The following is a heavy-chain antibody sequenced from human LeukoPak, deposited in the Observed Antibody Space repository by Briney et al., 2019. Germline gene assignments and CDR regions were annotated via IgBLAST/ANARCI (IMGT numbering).Heavy chain of an antibody. CDR2: ISDSGGTI. CDR3: ATGQQLAPGGYYYGMDV. CDR1: GFTFSNNA. Sequence: PGGSLRLSCIDSGFTFSNNAMSWVRQAPGKGLDWVSAISDSGGTIYDADPVKGRFTISRDNSKNTLYLQMNSLRVEDTAVYYCATGQQLAPGGYYYGMDVWGQGTTVTVSS. V-gene: IGHV3-23*01. D-gene: IGHD6-13*01. J-gene: IGHJ6*02.